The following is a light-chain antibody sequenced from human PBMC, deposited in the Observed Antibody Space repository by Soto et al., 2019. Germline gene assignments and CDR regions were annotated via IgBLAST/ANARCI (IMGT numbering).Light chain of an antibody. J-gene: IGKJ1*01. V-gene: IGKV1-5*01. Sequence: DIHMTQSPSTLSASVGDRVTITCRASQSISSWLAWYQQKPGQAPKLLIYDASSLESGVPSRFSGSGSGTEFTLTISSLQPDDFATYYCQQYNSYLWTFGQGTKVDIK. CDR2: DAS. CDR3: QQYNSYLWT. CDR1: QSISSW.